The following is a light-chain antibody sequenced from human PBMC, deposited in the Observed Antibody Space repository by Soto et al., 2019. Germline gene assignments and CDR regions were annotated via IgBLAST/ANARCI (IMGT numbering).Light chain of an antibody. CDR3: QQYATSPPT. Sequence: EIVLTQSPGTLSLSPGARATLSCRASQTVGSSFLAWYQQRAGQAPRLLIHGASSRATGIPDRFSGSGSGTGFTLTITRLEPEDFAVYYCQQYATSPPTFGQGTKVEIK. CDR1: QTVGSSF. CDR2: GAS. J-gene: IGKJ1*01. V-gene: IGKV3-20*01.